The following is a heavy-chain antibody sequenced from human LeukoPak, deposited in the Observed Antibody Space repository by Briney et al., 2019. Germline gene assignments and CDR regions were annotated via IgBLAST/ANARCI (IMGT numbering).Heavy chain of an antibody. J-gene: IGHJ4*02. CDR2: INHSGST. V-gene: IGHV4-34*01. D-gene: IGHD3-10*01. CDR3: ARFRRWFGLDY. CDR1: GGSFSGYY. Sequence: SETLSLTCAAYGGSFSGYYWSWIRQPPGKGLEWIGEINHSGSTNYNPSLKSRVTISVDTSKNQFSLKLSSVTAADTAVYYCARFRRWFGLDYWGQGTLVTVSS.